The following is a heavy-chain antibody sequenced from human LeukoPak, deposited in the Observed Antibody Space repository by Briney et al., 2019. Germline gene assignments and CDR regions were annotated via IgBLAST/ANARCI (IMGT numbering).Heavy chain of an antibody. Sequence: GASVKVSCKASGYTFTSYGISWVRQAPGQGLEWMGWISAYNGNTNYAQKLQGRVTMATDTSTSTAYMDLRSLRSDDTTVYYCARDPTIAVAGPGYWGQGTLVTVSS. D-gene: IGHD6-19*01. CDR1: GYTFTSYG. J-gene: IGHJ4*02. CDR2: ISAYNGNT. V-gene: IGHV1-18*01. CDR3: ARDPTIAVAGPGY.